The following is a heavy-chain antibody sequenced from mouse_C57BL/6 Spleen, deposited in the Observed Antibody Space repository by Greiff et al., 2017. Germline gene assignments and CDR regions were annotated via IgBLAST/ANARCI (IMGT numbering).Heavy chain of an antibody. CDR2: INPSSGYT. J-gene: IGHJ1*03. V-gene: IGHV1-7*01. CDR3: ASPLLITTVVPYWYCDV. Sequence: QVQLQQSGAELAKPGASVKLSCKASGYTFTSYWMHWVKQRPGQGLEWIGYINPSSGYTTYNQKFKDKATLTADKSSSTAYMQLSSLTYEDSADYYCASPLLITTVVPYWYCDVWGTGTTVTVSA. CDR1: GYTFTSYW. D-gene: IGHD1-1*01.